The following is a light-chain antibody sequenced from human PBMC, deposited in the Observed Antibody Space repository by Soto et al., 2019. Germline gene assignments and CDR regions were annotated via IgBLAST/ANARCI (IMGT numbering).Light chain of an antibody. V-gene: IGKV3-11*01. CDR1: QSVRNY. J-gene: IGKJ5*01. CDR3: QQRSNWPIT. CDR2: DAS. Sequence: EIVLTQSPPTMSLSPGERATLSCRASQSVRNYFAWYQQKPGQAPRLLIYDASNRATGIPARFSGSGSGTDFTLTISSLEPEDFAVYYCQQRSNWPITFGQGTRLEIK.